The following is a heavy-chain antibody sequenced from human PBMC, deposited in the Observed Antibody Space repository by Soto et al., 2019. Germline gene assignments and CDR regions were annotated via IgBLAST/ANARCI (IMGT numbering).Heavy chain of an antibody. V-gene: IGHV1-3*01. CDR3: VKDILEWLFGSGDYYYYGMDV. CDR1: GYTFTSYA. CDR2: INAGNGNT. J-gene: IGHJ6*02. D-gene: IGHD3-3*01. Sequence: ASVKVSCKASGYTFTSYAMHWVSQAPGQRLEWMGWINAGNGNTKYSQKFQGRVTITRDTSASTAYMELSSLRSDDTAVYYCVKDILEWLFGSGDYYYYGMDVWGQGTTVTVSS.